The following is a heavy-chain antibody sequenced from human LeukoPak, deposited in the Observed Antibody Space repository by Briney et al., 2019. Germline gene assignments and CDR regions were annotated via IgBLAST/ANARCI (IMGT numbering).Heavy chain of an antibody. V-gene: IGHV3-9*01. CDR3: AKEAVAGTVDY. Sequence: PGGSLRLSCAASGFTFDDYAMHWVWQAPGKGLEWVSGISWNSGSIGYADSVKGRFTISRDNAKNSLYLQMNSLRAEDTALYYCAKEAVAGTVDYWGQGTLVTVSS. CDR1: GFTFDDYA. D-gene: IGHD6-19*01. CDR2: ISWNSGSI. J-gene: IGHJ4*02.